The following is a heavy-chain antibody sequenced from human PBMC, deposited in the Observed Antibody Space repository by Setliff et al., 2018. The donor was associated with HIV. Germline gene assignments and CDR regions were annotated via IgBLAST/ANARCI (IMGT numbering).Heavy chain of an antibody. D-gene: IGHD2-15*01. Sequence: SETLSLTCSVSGGSMSTYYWSWIRQPAGKRLEWIGRVYTSGSTIYNPSLKSRVTMSLDTSKKHFSLNLKSVTAADTAVYYCALTGHRLLRGYMDVWGKGTTVTVSS. CDR3: ALTGHRLLRGYMDV. CDR1: GGSMSTYY. J-gene: IGHJ6*03. CDR2: VYTSGST. V-gene: IGHV4-4*07.